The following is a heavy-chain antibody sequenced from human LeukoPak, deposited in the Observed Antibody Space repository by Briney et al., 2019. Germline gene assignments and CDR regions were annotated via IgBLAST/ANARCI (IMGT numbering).Heavy chain of an antibody. J-gene: IGHJ4*02. CDR3: ARDVGDYYDSSGHLDY. CDR2: ISSSGSTI. CDR1: GFTFSDYY. V-gene: IGHV3-11*04. Sequence: GGSLRLSCAASGFTFSDYYMSWIRQAPGKGLEWVSYISSSGSTIYYADSVKGRFTISRDNAKNSLYLQMNSLRDEDTAVYYCARDVGDYYDSSGHLDYWGQGTLVTVSS. D-gene: IGHD3-22*01.